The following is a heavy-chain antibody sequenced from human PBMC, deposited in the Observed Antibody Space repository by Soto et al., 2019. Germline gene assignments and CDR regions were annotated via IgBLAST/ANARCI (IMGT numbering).Heavy chain of an antibody. D-gene: IGHD3-22*01. V-gene: IGHV1-69*13. J-gene: IGHJ4*02. CDR1: GGTFSSYA. Sequence: SVKVSFKASGGTFSSYAISWVRQAPGQGLEWMGGIIPIFGTANYAQKFQGRVTITADESTSTAYMELSSLRSEDTAVYYCARAPVFSYDSSGYYWDYWGQGTLVTVSS. CDR2: IIPIFGTA. CDR3: ARAPVFSYDSSGYYWDY.